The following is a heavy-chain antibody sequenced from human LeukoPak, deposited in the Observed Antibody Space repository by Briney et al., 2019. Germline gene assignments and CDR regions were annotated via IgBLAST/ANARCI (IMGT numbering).Heavy chain of an antibody. CDR3: ARDTIVATSADAFDI. J-gene: IGHJ3*02. Sequence: SETLSLTCAVSGYSIGSGYYWGWIRQPPGKGLEWIGSIYHSGSTYYNPSLKSRVTISVDTSKNQFSLKLSSVTAADTAVYYCARDTIVATSADAFDIWGQGTMVTVSS. CDR1: GYSIGSGYY. D-gene: IGHD5-12*01. V-gene: IGHV4-38-2*02. CDR2: IYHSGST.